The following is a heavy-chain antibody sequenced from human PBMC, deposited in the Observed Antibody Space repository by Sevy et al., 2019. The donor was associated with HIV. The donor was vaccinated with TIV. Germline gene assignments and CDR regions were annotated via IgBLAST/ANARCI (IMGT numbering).Heavy chain of an antibody. CDR1: GFIFSSYE. CDR2: IGSSGSNV. CDR3: NRITLQGEDAFDL. J-gene: IGHJ3*01. Sequence: GGSLRLSCAASGFIFSSYEMSWVRQAPGKGLKWISYIGSSGSNVYHADSVKGRFTISRDNAQNSLYLQMNSLRVEDTAVYYCNRITLQGEDAFDLWGQGTMVTVS. D-gene: IGHD3-10*01. V-gene: IGHV3-48*03.